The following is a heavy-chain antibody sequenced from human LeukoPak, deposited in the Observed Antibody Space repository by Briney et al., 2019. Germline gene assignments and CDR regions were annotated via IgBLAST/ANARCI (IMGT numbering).Heavy chain of an antibody. CDR2: IYQSGSS. Sequence: SETLSLTCTVSGYSISSGYYWGWIRQPPGKGLEWIGSIYQSGSSYSNPSLKSRVTISADTSKNQFSLKLTSVTAADTAVYYCARDVGDGYSDYWGQGTLVTVSS. CDR1: GYSISSGYY. V-gene: IGHV4-38-2*02. CDR3: ARDVGDGYSDY. J-gene: IGHJ4*02. D-gene: IGHD5-24*01.